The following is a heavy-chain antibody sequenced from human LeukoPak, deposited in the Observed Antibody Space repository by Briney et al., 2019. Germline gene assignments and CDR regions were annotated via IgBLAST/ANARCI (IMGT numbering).Heavy chain of an antibody. CDR2: ISAYNGNT. CDR1: GYTFTSCG. J-gene: IGHJ4*02. V-gene: IGHV1-18*01. CDR3: ARDCRGIQLWLGGAVDY. D-gene: IGHD5-18*01. Sequence: ASVKVSCKASGYTFTSCGISWVRQAPGQGLEWMGWISAYNGNTIYAQKLQGRVTMTTDTSTSTAYMELRSLRSDDTAVYYCARDCRGIQLWLGGAVDYWGQGTLVTVSS.